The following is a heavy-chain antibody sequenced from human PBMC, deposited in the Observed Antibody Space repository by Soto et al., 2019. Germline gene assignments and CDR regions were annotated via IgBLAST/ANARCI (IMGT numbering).Heavy chain of an antibody. V-gene: IGHV3-11*06. J-gene: IGHJ4*02. CDR3: ASGYNPGYVDY. CDR2: ISSGSSYT. D-gene: IGHD5-18*01. CDR1: GFTFSDAW. Sequence: GGSLRLSCAASGFTFSDAWMSWVRQAPGKGLECVSYISSGSSYTNYADSVRGRFTISRDNAEKSLYLQMNNLRAEDTAIYYCASGYNPGYVDYWGQGTLVTVSS.